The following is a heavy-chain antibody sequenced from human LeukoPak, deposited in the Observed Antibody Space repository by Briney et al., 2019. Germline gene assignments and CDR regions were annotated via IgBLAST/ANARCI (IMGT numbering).Heavy chain of an antibody. Sequence: ASVKVSCKASGYTFTGYYMHWVRQAPGQGLEWMGWINPNSGGTNYAQKFQGRVTMTRDTSISTACMELSRLRSDDTAVYYCASSSITMVRGVIIGFGAFDIWGQGTMVTVSS. CDR3: ASSSITMVRGVIIGFGAFDI. V-gene: IGHV1-2*02. CDR1: GYTFTGYY. CDR2: INPNSGGT. D-gene: IGHD3-10*01. J-gene: IGHJ3*02.